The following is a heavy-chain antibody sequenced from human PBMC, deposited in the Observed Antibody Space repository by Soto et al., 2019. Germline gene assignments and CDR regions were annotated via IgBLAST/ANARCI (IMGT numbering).Heavy chain of an antibody. CDR2: INAGNGDT. Sequence: QVQLVQSGAEVKKPGASVKVACKASGYKFTSYAIHWARQAPGQRPEWMGWINAGNGDTKYSQKFQGRVTLTRNSSASTTYLELRSLTSEDTAIYYCARDHYDFLTLMDIWGPGTLVIVSS. J-gene: IGHJ4*02. D-gene: IGHD3-3*01. V-gene: IGHV1-3*01. CDR1: GYKFTSYA. CDR3: ARDHYDFLTLMDI.